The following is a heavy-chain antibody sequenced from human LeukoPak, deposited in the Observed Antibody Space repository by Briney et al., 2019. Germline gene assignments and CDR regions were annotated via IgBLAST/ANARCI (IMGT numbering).Heavy chain of an antibody. D-gene: IGHD3-10*01. CDR3: ARTVTAQGSFVGWFDP. J-gene: IGHJ5*02. Sequence: ASVKVSCKASGYTFTGYDINWVRQATGQGLEWMGWMNPNSGNTGYAQKFQGRVTMTRNTSISTAYMELSSLRSEDTAVYYCARTVTAQGSFVGWFDPWGQGTLVTVSS. CDR2: MNPNSGNT. CDR1: GYTFTGYD. V-gene: IGHV1-8*01.